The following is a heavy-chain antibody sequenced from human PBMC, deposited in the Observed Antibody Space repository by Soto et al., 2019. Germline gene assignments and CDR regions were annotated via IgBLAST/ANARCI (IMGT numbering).Heavy chain of an antibody. J-gene: IGHJ4*02. CDR1: GGTFSSYA. Sequence: QVQLVQSGAEVKKPGSSVKVSCKASGGTFSSYAISWVRQAPGQGLEWMGGIIPIFGTANYAQKFQGRVTISADKSTSTAYMELSSLRSEDTAVYYWARGYCSGGSCYIPGFFDYWGQGTLVTVSS. CDR2: IIPIFGTA. V-gene: IGHV1-69*06. D-gene: IGHD2-15*01. CDR3: ARGYCSGGSCYIPGFFDY.